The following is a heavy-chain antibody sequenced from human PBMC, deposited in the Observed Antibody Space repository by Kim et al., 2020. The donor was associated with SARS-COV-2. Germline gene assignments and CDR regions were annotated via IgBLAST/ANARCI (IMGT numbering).Heavy chain of an antibody. CDR1: GGTFSSYA. CDR3: ARAGGMYDYVWGSYRYYYYGMDV. Sequence: SVKVSCKASGGTFSSYAISWVRQAPGQGLEWMGGIIPIFGTANYAQKFQGRVTITADESTSTAYMELSSLRSEDTAVYYCARAGGMYDYVWGSYRYYYYGMDVWGQGTTVTVSS. J-gene: IGHJ6*02. V-gene: IGHV1-69*13. CDR2: IIPIFGTA. D-gene: IGHD3-16*02.